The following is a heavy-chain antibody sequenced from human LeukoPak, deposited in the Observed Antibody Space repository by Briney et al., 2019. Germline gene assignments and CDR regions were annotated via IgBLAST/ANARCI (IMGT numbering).Heavy chain of an antibody. CDR1: GGSFSGYY. D-gene: IGHD6-6*01. CDR2: INHSGST. J-gene: IGHJ4*02. Sequence: PSETLSLTCAVYGGSFSGYYWSWIRQPPGKGLEWIGEINHSGSTNYNPSLKSRVTISVDTSKNQFSLKLSSVTAADTAVYYCVAGQLVGGYYFDYWGQGTLVTVSS. V-gene: IGHV4-34*01. CDR3: VAGQLVGGYYFDY.